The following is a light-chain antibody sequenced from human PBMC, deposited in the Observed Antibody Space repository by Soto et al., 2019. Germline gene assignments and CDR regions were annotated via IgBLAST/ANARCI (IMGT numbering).Light chain of an antibody. Sequence: DIQMTQSPSSLSASVGDRVTITCRASQSLSNYLNWYQQKPRKAPKLLIYASSSLQSGVPSRFSGSGSGTDFTLTISSLQPEDFATYYCQQSYSTPFTFGPGTKVDI. J-gene: IGKJ3*01. V-gene: IGKV1-39*01. CDR1: QSLSNY. CDR3: QQSYSTPFT. CDR2: ASS.